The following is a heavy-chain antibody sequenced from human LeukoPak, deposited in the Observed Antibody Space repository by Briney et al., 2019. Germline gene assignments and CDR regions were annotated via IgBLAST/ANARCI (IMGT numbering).Heavy chain of an antibody. Sequence: SETLSLTCTVSGRSLSNYYWSWIRQYPGQGLEWIGYIYYSGSTTYNPSLKSRVTISVDTSKNQFSLKLTSVTAADTAVYYCARAGGNRFDPWGQGILVTVSS. J-gene: IGHJ5*02. CDR2: IYYSGST. CDR1: GRSLSNYY. V-gene: IGHV4-59*01. CDR3: ARAGGNRFDP. D-gene: IGHD3-10*01.